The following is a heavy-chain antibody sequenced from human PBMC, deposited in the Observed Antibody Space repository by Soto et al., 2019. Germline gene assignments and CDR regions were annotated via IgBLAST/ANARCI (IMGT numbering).Heavy chain of an antibody. J-gene: IGHJ4*02. CDR2: IWYDGSNK. CDR3: ARARGYSYGPGVDY. D-gene: IGHD5-18*01. CDR1: GFTFSSYG. Sequence: GGSLRLSCAASGFTFSSYGMHWVRQAPGKGLEWVAVIWYDGSNKYYADSVKGRFTISRDNSKNTLYLQMNSLRAEDTAVYYCARARGYSYGPGVDYWGQGTLVTVSS. V-gene: IGHV3-33*01.